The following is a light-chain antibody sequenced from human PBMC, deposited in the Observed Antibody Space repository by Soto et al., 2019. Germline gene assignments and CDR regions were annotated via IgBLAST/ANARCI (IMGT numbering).Light chain of an antibody. V-gene: IGKV3-15*01. Sequence: ESMLTESPGSLYLSRGERATLCCWASQSVSGYLAWYQQKPGQAPRLLLYGASTRATGIPVRFSGSGFGTEFTLTISSLQSEDFAVYYCQQYDKWPRTFGQGTKVDI. CDR1: QSVSGY. J-gene: IGKJ1*01. CDR3: QQYDKWPRT. CDR2: GAS.